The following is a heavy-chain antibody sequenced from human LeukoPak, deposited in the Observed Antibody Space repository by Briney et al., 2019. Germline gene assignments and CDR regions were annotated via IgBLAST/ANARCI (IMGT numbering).Heavy chain of an antibody. CDR3: AKFYARGGYDFDY. Sequence: PGGSLRLSCAASGFTFSSYAMSWVRQAPEKGLEWVSYITGGGGIHTRYADSVKGRCTISRDDSRSTLYLQMNSLRAEDTAIYYCAKFYARGGYDFDYWGQGTLVTVSS. D-gene: IGHD5-12*01. CDR2: ITGGGGIHT. V-gene: IGHV3-23*01. CDR1: GFTFSSYA. J-gene: IGHJ4*02.